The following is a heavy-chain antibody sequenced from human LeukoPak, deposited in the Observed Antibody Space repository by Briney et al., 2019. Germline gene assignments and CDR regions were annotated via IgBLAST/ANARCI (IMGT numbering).Heavy chain of an antibody. Sequence: GGSLRLSCAASGFTFSSYSMNWVRQAPGKGLEWVSYISSSSSTIYYADSVKGRFTISRDNAKNSLYLQMNSLRAEDTAVYYCARGTGGWDKEGYYFDYWGQGTLVTVSS. CDR2: ISSSSSTI. D-gene: IGHD2-8*02. V-gene: IGHV3-48*01. CDR1: GFTFSSYS. J-gene: IGHJ4*02. CDR3: ARGTGGWDKEGYYFDY.